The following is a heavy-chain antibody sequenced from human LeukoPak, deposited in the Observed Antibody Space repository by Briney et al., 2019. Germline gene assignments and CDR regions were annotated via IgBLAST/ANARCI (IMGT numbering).Heavy chain of an antibody. D-gene: IGHD6-6*01. Sequence: ASVKVSCRASGYTFTSYGISWVRQAPGQGLEWIGWISAYNGNTNYAQKLQGRVTMTTDTSTSTAYMELRSLRSDDTAVYYCARARYSSSPRGDFDYWGQGTLVTVSS. CDR2: ISAYNGNT. CDR1: GYTFTSYG. J-gene: IGHJ4*02. CDR3: ARARYSSSPRGDFDY. V-gene: IGHV1-18*01.